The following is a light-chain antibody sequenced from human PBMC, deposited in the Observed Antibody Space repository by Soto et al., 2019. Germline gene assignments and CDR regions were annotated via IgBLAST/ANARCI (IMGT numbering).Light chain of an antibody. J-gene: IGKJ2*01. CDR2: GAS. V-gene: IGKV3-20*01. CDR3: QQYGSSLYT. Sequence: EIVLTQSPGTLSLSPGEGATLSCSASQSVSSSYLAWYQQKPGQAPRLLIYGASSRATGIPDRFSGSGSGTDFTLTISRLEPEDFAVYYCQQYGSSLYTFGQGTKLEIK. CDR1: QSVSSSY.